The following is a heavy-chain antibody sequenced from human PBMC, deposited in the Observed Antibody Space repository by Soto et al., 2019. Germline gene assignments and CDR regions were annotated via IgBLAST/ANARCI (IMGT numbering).Heavy chain of an antibody. CDR1: GGSIYTGGYY. V-gene: IGHV4-31*03. Sequence: SETLSLTCTVSGGSIYTGGYYWYWIRQHPGMGLECIGYIYYSGSTYYNPSLKSRATIAVDTSKNQFSLRLTSLSAADTAVYYCARAASPYFDLLSAFHPWGQGTQVTVSS. CDR2: IYYSGST. CDR3: ARAASPYFDLLSAFHP. D-gene: IGHD3-9*01. J-gene: IGHJ5*02.